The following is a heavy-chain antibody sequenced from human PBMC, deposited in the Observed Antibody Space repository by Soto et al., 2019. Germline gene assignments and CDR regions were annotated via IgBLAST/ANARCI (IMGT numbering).Heavy chain of an antibody. CDR3: ARDTARQQLGGNYYYILDV. Sequence: QVQLMQSGAEVKKPGSSVKVSCKASGGTFSTSAISWVRQAPGEGLEWVGGIMPVFATPDYAQKFQGRVTLSSDKSTTTAYLELTSLTTDDTAVYYCARDTARQQLGGNYYYILDVWGQGTAITVSS. D-gene: IGHD5-18*01. CDR1: GGTFSTSA. J-gene: IGHJ6*02. CDR2: IMPVFATP. V-gene: IGHV1-69*14.